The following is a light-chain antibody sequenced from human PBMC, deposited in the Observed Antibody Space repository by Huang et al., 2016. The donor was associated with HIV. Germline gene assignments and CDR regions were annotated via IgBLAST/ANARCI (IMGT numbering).Light chain of an antibody. Sequence: EIVMTQSPATLSVSPGERATLSCRASQSISSNLAWYQQKPGQAPRLLIYGASTRATGIPARVRGSGSGTEFTLTISSLLSEDFAVYYCQQYNDWPETFGQGTKLEIK. CDR1: QSISSN. CDR2: GAS. J-gene: IGKJ2*01. V-gene: IGKV3-15*01. CDR3: QQYNDWPET.